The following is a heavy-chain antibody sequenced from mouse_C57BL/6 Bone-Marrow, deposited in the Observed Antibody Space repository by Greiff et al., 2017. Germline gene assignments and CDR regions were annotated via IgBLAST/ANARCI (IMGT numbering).Heavy chain of an antibody. D-gene: IGHD1-1*01. CDR2: ICPGSGST. CDR1: GYTFTSYW. J-gene: IGHJ4*01. Sequence: QVQPQQPGAELVKPGASVKMSCKASGYTFTSYWITWVKQRPGQGLEWIGDICPGSGSTNYNEKFKSKATLTVDTSSSTAYMQLSSLTAEDSAVYYCARVLRPRYAMDYWGQGTSVTVSS. V-gene: IGHV1-55*01. CDR3: ARVLRPRYAMDY.